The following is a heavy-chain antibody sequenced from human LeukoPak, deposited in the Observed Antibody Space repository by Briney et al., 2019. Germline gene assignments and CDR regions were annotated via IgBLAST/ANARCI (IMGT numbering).Heavy chain of an antibody. CDR1: GYTFTSYY. Sequence: ASVKVSCKASGYTFTSYYMHWVRQAPGQGLDWMGIINPSGGSTSYAQKFQGRVTMTRDTSTSTVYMELSSLRSEDTAVYYCAREACSGGSCYSVLDAFDIWGQGTMVTVSS. D-gene: IGHD2-15*01. J-gene: IGHJ3*02. CDR2: INPSGGST. V-gene: IGHV1-46*01. CDR3: AREACSGGSCYSVLDAFDI.